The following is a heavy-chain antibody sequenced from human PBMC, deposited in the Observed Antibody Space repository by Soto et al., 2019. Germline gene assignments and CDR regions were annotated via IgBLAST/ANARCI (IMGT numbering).Heavy chain of an antibody. V-gene: IGHV1-3*01. CDR2: INPGNGNT. D-gene: IGHD6-19*01. Sequence: VASVKVSCKASGYSFTGYCIHWVRQAPGQRLEWMGLINPGNGNTKYSQEFQGRVTITRDTSASTAYMELSSLGSEDTAVYYCAVPSGYTSRWPLDFWSQGTLVTVSS. CDR3: AVPSGYTSRWPLDF. J-gene: IGHJ4*02. CDR1: GYSFTGYC.